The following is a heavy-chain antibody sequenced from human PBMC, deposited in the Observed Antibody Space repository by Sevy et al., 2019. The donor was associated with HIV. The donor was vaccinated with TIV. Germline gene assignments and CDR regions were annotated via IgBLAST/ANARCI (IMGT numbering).Heavy chain of an antibody. Sequence: ASVKVSCKVSGYTLTKLSIHWVRQAHGKGLEWMGEFAPQYGETIYAQRFQGRLTMTEDTSPDTAFMELSSLTSEDMAIYYCTTVGLRYYSGSSSYQGDWFDPWGQGTLVTVSS. CDR3: TTVGLRYYSGSSSYQGDWFDP. CDR1: GYTLTKLS. V-gene: IGHV1-24*01. D-gene: IGHD2-15*01. CDR2: FAPQYGET. J-gene: IGHJ5*02.